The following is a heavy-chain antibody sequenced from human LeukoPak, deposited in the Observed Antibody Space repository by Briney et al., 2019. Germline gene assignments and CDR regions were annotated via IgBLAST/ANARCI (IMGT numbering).Heavy chain of an antibody. CDR3: ATPLDYYDRSDSHQGGD. CDR2: IKHDGSEK. D-gene: IGHD3-22*01. CDR1: GFTFSSYA. V-gene: IGHV3-7*03. J-gene: IGHJ4*02. Sequence: GGSLRLSCAASGFTFSSYAMSWVRQAPGKGLEWVANIKHDGSEKNYVDSVKGRFTISRDNAKNSLYLQMNSLRAEDTAVYYCATPLDYYDRSDSHQGGDWGQGTLVTVSS.